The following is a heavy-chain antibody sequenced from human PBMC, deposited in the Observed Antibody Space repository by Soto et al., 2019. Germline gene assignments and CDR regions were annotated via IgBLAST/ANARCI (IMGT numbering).Heavy chain of an antibody. CDR3: ARDLDGLHDDTSGPVPRPG. CDR1: GGSISSDDYY. J-gene: IGHJ1*01. CDR2: IHSSGSI. D-gene: IGHD3-22*01. V-gene: IGHV4-30-4*01. Sequence: SETLSLTCTVSGGSISSDDYYWSWIRQAPGRGLEWIGYIHSSGSIYYNLSLKSRATMSIDTAGNQFSLKVSSVTVADTAVYYCARDLDGLHDDTSGPVPRPGWGQGTLVT.